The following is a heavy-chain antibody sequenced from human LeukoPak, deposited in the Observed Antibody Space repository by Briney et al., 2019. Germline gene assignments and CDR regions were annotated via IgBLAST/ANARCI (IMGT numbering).Heavy chain of an antibody. CDR1: GFSLSYYA. D-gene: IGHD6-19*01. CDR3: AKDHPSSGWPAFES. J-gene: IGHJ4*02. CDR2: VNNNNNP. V-gene: IGHV3-23*05. Sequence: GGSLRLSCTASGFSLSYYAMSWDRQAPGKGLEWVASVNNNNNPYYADSVRGRFTISRDTSTNTVYLQMNNLRAGDTAIYYCAKDHPSSGWPAFESWGQGTLVTVSS.